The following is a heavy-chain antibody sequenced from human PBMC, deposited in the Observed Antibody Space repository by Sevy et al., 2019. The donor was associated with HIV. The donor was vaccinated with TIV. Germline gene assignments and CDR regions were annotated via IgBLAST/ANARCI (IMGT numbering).Heavy chain of an antibody. CDR1: GYSFTSYW. J-gene: IGHJ4*02. CDR3: ARPPTERITMVRGVIITEAFDH. CDR2: IYPGDSDT. Sequence: GESLKISCKGSGYSFTSYWIGWVRQMPGKGLEWMGIIYPGDSDTRYSPSFQGQVTISADKSISTAYLQWSSLKASDTAMYYCARPPTERITMVRGVIITEAFDHWGQGTLVTVSS. V-gene: IGHV5-51*01. D-gene: IGHD3-10*01.